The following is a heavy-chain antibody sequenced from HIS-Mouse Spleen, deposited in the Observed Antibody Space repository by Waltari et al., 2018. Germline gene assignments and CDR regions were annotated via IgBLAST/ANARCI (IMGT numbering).Heavy chain of an antibody. J-gene: IGHJ4*02. CDR2: VNPNSGGK. CDR1: GYTFTGYY. V-gene: IGHV1-2*02. D-gene: IGHD6-6*01. Sequence: QVQLVQSGAEVKKPGASVKVSCKASGYTFTGYYMHWVRQAPGQGLEWRGWVNPNSGGKNDAQKFQGRVTMTRDTSISTAYMELSRLRSDDTAVYYCARVYSSSWRGFDYWGQGTLVTVSS. CDR3: ARVYSSSWRGFDY.